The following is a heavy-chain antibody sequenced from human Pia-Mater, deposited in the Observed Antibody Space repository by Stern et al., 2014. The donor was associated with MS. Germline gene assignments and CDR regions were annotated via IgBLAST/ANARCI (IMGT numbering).Heavy chain of an antibody. CDR1: GGTFSSHT. CDR2: IIPMFGTA. J-gene: IGHJ4*02. V-gene: IGHV1-69*01. CDR3: ARQWAAAGQLDY. Sequence: QVQLVESGAEVKKPGSAVKVSGKSSGGTFSSHTIRWLRPAPGQGIEWMGGIIPMFGTAHYAQKFQGRVTITADESTEKAYLELSSLRSEDTAVYYCARQWAAAGQLDYWGQGTLVTVSS. D-gene: IGHD6-13*01.